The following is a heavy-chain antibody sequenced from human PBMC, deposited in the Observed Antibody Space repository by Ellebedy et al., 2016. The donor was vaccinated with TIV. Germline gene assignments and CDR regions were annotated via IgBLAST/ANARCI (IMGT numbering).Heavy chain of an antibody. CDR2: MNPNSGNT. CDR3: ARGLDTDTDFDP. Sequence: ASVKVSCKASGYTFTNYDINWVRQATGQGLEWMGWMNPNSGNTGYAQKFQGRVTMTRNTSISTAYMELRSLRFEDTAMYYCARGLDTDTDFDPWGQGTLVTVSS. V-gene: IGHV1-8*01. J-gene: IGHJ5*02. D-gene: IGHD5-18*01. CDR1: GYTFTNYD.